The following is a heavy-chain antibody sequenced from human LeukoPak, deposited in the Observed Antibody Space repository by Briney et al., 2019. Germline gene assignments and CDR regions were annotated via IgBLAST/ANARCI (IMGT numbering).Heavy chain of an antibody. J-gene: IGHJ4*02. Sequence: GGSLRLSCAASGFTFSSYGMHWVRQAPGKGLEWVAVISYDGSNKYYADSVKGRFTISRDNSKNTLYLQMNSLRAEDTAVYYCWARVVVAAARKDNDFDYWGQGTLVTVSS. D-gene: IGHD2-15*01. CDR1: GFTFSSYG. V-gene: IGHV3-30*03. CDR2: ISYDGSNK. CDR3: WARVVVAAARKDNDFDY.